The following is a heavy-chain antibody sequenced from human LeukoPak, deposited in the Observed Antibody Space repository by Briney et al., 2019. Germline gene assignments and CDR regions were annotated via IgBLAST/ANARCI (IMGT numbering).Heavy chain of an antibody. CDR3: ARDYHCGGNDCSWVDY. CDR2: IYYSGST. J-gene: IGHJ4*02. CDR1: DGSISSSSYY. Sequence: SETLSLTCTVSDGSISSSSYYWGWIRQPPGKGLEWIGTIYYSGSTYYSPSLKSRVAISVDTSKNQFSLKLSSVTAADTAVYYCARDYHCGGNDCSWVDYWGQGTLVTVSS. D-gene: IGHD2-21*01. V-gene: IGHV4-39*02.